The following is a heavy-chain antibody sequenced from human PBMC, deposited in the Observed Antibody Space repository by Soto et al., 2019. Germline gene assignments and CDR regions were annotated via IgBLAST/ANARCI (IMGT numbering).Heavy chain of an antibody. Sequence: GGSLRLFCAAFGFTFSSHGMSWVRQAPGKGLEWVSYISSSGSTIYYAASVKGRFTISRDNSKNTLYLQMNSLRAEDTAVYYCSMSPRVGVRGGPWGQGTLVTVSS. CDR3: SMSPRVGVRGGP. J-gene: IGHJ5*02. CDR1: GFTFSSHG. V-gene: IGHV3-48*03. D-gene: IGHD3-16*01. CDR2: ISSSGSTI.